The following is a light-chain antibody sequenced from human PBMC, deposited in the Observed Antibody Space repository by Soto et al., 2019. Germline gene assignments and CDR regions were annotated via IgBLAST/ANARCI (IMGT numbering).Light chain of an antibody. CDR3: QQYASYPMYT. Sequence: DIQMTQSPSTLSASVGDRVTITCRASQSIRNWLAWYQQTPGKAPKLLIYDASTLEGGVPSRFSGSGSGTLFTLTNSSLQADDFATYYCQQYASYPMYTFGQGTQLEMK. CDR2: DAS. V-gene: IGKV1-5*01. CDR1: QSIRNW. J-gene: IGKJ2*01.